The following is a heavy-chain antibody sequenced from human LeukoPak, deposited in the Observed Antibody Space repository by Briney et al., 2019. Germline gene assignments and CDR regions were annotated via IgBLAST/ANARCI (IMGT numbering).Heavy chain of an antibody. D-gene: IGHD6-6*01. J-gene: IGHJ6*02. CDR3: ARAPQLVRNYYYYGMDV. CDR1: GFTVSSNY. V-gene: IGHV3-30-3*01. CDR2: ISYDGSNK. Sequence: GGSLRLSCAASGFTVSSNYMSWVRQAPGKGLEWVAVISYDGSNKYYADSVKGRFTISRDNSKNTLYLQMNSLRAEDTAVYYCARAPQLVRNYYYYGMDVWGQGATVTVSS.